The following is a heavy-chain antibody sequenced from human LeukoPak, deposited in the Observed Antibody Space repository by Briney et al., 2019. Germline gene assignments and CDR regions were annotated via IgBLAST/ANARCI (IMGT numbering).Heavy chain of an antibody. CDR3: ATSGGGSGSSPNWFDP. J-gene: IGHJ5*02. CDR2: IYSSGST. CDR1: GGSISSGFYY. D-gene: IGHD2-15*01. V-gene: IGHV4-61*02. Sequence: SQTLSLTCTVSGGSISSGFYYYNWIRQPAGKGLEWIGRIYSSGSTNYNPSLKSRVTISIDTSKNQFSLKLTSVTAADTAVYYCATSGGGSGSSPNWFDPWGQGTLVTVSS.